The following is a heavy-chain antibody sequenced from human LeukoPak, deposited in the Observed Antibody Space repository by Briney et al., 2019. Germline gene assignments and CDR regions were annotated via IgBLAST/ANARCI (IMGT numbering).Heavy chain of an antibody. CDR2: VSHTGSS. CDR1: GGSISSSNW. Sequence: PSGTLSLTCAVSGGSISSSNWWSWVRQPPGKGLEWIGSVSHTGSSFFNPSLRSRVTISVDTSRNQLSLQLSSVTAADTALYFCARDYGGAVTFDFWGQGTLVTVSS. J-gene: IGHJ4*02. CDR3: ARDYGGAVTFDF. D-gene: IGHD1-26*01. V-gene: IGHV4-4*02.